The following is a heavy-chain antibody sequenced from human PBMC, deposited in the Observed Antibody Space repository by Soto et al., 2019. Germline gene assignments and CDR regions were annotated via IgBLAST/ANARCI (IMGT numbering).Heavy chain of an antibody. D-gene: IGHD3-22*01. CDR3: ARMYYYDSSGYGPCNWFDP. CDR2: IYYSGST. Sequence: PSETLSLTCTVSCGSISSYYWSWIRQPPGKGLEWIGYIYYSGSTNYNPSLKSRVTISVDTSKNQFSLKLSSVTAADTAVYYCARMYYYDSSGYGPCNWFDPWGQGTLVTVSS. CDR1: CGSISSYY. V-gene: IGHV4-59*01. J-gene: IGHJ5*02.